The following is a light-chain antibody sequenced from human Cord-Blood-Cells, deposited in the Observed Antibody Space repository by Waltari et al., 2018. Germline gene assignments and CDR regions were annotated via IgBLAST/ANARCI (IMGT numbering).Light chain of an antibody. CDR2: GAS. J-gene: IGKJ4*01. Sequence: DIVLTQSPGTLSLSPGERATFSCRASQSVSSSYLAWYQQKPGQAPRLLIYGASSRATGIPDRFSGSGSGTDFTLTISRLEPEDFAVYFWQQYGSSPLTFGGGTKVEIK. CDR1: QSVSSSY. V-gene: IGKV3-20*01. CDR3: QQYGSSPLT.